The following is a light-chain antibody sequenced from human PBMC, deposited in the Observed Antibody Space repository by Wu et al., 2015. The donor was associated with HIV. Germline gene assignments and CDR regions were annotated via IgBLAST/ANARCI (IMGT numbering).Light chain of an antibody. V-gene: IGKV1-39*01. Sequence: DIQMTQSPSSLSASVGDTVTITCRASQIISSYLNWYHQKPGKAPKLLVYDASTLQSGVPSRFSGRKSGLEFTLTISSLQPEDFGSYHCQQTYITPWTFGQGTKVEIK. CDR3: QQTYITPWT. CDR1: QIISSY. CDR2: DAS. J-gene: IGKJ1*01.